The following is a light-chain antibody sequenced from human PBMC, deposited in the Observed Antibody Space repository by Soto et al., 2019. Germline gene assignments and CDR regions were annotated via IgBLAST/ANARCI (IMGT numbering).Light chain of an antibody. CDR3: AAWDDSLNGYV. CDR2: NNN. CDR1: SSNIGTNA. J-gene: IGLJ1*01. V-gene: IGLV1-44*01. Sequence: QSVLTQPPSASGTPGKRVTISYSGGSSNIGTNAVNWYQQLPGTAPKLLIYNNNQRPSGVPDRFSGSKSGTSASLAISGLQSEDEADYYCAAWDDSLNGYVFGTGTKLTVL.